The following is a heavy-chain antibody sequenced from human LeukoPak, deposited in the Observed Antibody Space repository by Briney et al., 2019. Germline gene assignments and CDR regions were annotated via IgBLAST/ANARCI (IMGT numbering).Heavy chain of an antibody. V-gene: IGHV4-59*01. CDR2: IYYSGGT. CDR1: GDSISSYY. Sequence: PSETLSLTCTVSGDSISSYYWSWIRQPPGKGLEWIGYIYYSGGTNYNPSLKSRVTISVDTSKSQFSLRLSSVTAADTAVYYCARATGSSGWYYWFDPWGQGTLVTVSS. J-gene: IGHJ5*02. CDR3: ARATGSSGWYYWFDP. D-gene: IGHD6-19*01.